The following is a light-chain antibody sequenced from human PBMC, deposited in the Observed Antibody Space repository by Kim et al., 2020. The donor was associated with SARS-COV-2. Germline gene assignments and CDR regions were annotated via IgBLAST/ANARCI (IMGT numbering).Light chain of an antibody. Sequence: PGKTARVSCGGNSIGSKSVHWYQQKSGQAPVLVIYYDSDRPSGIPERFYGSNSGNTATLTISRVEAGDEADYYCQVWDSSSDHRVVFGGGTQLTVL. CDR1: SIGSKS. V-gene: IGLV3-21*04. CDR2: YDS. J-gene: IGLJ2*01. CDR3: QVWDSSSDHRVV.